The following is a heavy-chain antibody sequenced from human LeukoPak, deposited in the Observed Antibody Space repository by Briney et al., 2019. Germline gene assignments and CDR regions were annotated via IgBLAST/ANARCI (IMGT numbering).Heavy chain of an antibody. Sequence: GASVKVSCKASGYTFTGYYMHWVRQAPGQGLEWMGWINPNSGGTNYAQKFQGRVTMTRDTSISTAYMELSRLRSDDTAVYYCATSPSTAMVPHAFDIWGQGTMVTVSS. D-gene: IGHD5-18*01. CDR3: ATSPSTAMVPHAFDI. J-gene: IGHJ3*02. CDR2: INPNSGGT. CDR1: GYTFTGYY. V-gene: IGHV1-2*02.